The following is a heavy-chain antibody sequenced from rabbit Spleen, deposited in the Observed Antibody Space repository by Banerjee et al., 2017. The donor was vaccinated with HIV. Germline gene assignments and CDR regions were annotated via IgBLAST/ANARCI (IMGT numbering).Heavy chain of an antibody. V-gene: IGHV1S45*01. CDR3: ARDPNYASGHYIYKF. CDR2: IWTGSTSIT. D-gene: IGHD1-1*01. Sequence: QEQLVESGGGLVKPGASLTLTCTASGFSFSSGYDMCWVRQATGKGLEWIGTIWTGSTSITWYASWALGRFTISKTSSTTVTLQLNSLTAADTATYFCARDPNYASGHYIYKFWGPGTLVTVS. J-gene: IGHJ3*01. CDR1: GFSFSSGYD.